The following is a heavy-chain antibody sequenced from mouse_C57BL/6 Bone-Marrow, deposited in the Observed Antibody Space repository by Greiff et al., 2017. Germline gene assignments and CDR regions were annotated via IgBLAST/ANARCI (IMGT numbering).Heavy chain of an antibody. J-gene: IGHJ3*01. CDR2: INYDGSST. V-gene: IGHV5-16*01. CDR1: GFTFSDYY. CDR3: AREGSSGFAY. Sequence: EVQRVESEGGLVQPGSSMKLSCTASGFTFSDYYMAWVRQVPEKGLEWVANINYDGSSTYYLDSLKSRFIISRDNEKNILYLQMSSLKSEDTDTYYCAREGSSGFAYWGQGTLVTVSA. D-gene: IGHD1-3*01.